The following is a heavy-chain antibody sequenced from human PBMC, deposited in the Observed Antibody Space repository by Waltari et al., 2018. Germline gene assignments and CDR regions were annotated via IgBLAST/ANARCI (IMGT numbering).Heavy chain of an antibody. CDR3: ARFPHSSGYSHYFDY. Sequence: PGGSLRLSCAASGFTFSSYSMNWVRQAPGKGLEWVSSISSSSSYIYYADSVKGRFTISRDNAKNSLYLQMNSLRAEDTAVYYCARFPHSSGYSHYFDYWGQGTLVTVSS. CDR2: ISSSSSYI. V-gene: IGHV3-21*01. CDR1: GFTFSSYS. D-gene: IGHD3-22*01. J-gene: IGHJ4*02.